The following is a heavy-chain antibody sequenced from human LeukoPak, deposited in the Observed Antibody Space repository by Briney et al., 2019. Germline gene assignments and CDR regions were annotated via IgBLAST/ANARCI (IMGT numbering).Heavy chain of an antibody. V-gene: IGHV1-2*02. J-gene: IGHJ6*03. D-gene: IGHD3-10*01. CDR2: INPNSGGT. CDR3: ARDYYYGSGSYSGYYYYYMDV. Sequence: ASVKVSCKASGGTFSSYAISWVRQAPGQGLEWMGWINPNSGGTNYAQKFQGRVTMTRDTSISTAYMELSRLRSDDTAVYYCARDYYYGSGSYSGYYYYYMDVWGKGTTVTVSS. CDR1: GGTFSSYA.